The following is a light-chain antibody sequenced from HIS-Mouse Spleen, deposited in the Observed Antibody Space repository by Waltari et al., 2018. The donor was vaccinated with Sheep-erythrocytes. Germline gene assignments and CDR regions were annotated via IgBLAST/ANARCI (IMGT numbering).Light chain of an antibody. Sequence: SYELTQPPSVSVSPGQTASITCPGDKLGDNYACWYHQKPRQSPVLVIYQDSTRPSGIPERFSGSNSGNTATLTISGTQAMDEADYYCQAWDSSTVVFGGGTKLTVL. V-gene: IGLV3-1*01. CDR2: QDS. CDR1: KLGDNY. CDR3: QAWDSSTVV. J-gene: IGLJ2*01.